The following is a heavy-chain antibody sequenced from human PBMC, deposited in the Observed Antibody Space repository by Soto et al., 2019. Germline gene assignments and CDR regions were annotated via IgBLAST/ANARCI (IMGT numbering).Heavy chain of an antibody. CDR2: IYYSGST. CDR1: GGSISSSSYY. D-gene: IGHD3-9*01. V-gene: IGHV4-39*01. J-gene: IGHJ2*01. CDR3: ARQERGYDILTGYYTHYWYFDL. Sequence: QLQLQESGPGLVKPSETLSLTCTVSGGSISSSSYYWGWIRQPPGKGLEWIGSIYYSGSTYYNPSLKSRVTISVDTSKNQFSLKLSSVTAADTAVYYCARQERGYDILTGYYTHYWYFDLWGRGTLVTVSS.